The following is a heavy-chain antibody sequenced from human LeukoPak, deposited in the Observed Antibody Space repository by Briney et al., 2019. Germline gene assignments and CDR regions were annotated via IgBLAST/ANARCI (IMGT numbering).Heavy chain of an antibody. Sequence: GGSLRLSCAASGFTFSSYSMIWVRQAPGKGLEWVSYTSGGSKTIYYADSVKGRFTISRDNGKSSLYLQMSSLRVEDTAVYYCARAPSGNKYGSDYWGQGTLVTVSS. J-gene: IGHJ4*02. V-gene: IGHV3-48*01. D-gene: IGHD5-18*01. CDR3: ARAPSGNKYGSDY. CDR2: TSGGSKTI. CDR1: GFTFSSYS.